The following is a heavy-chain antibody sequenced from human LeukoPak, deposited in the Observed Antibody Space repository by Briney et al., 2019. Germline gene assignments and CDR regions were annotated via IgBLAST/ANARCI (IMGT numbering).Heavy chain of an antibody. CDR2: INPNRGGT. D-gene: IGHD3-22*01. CDR3: ARTTYYYDSSGYYTPPHFDY. Sequence: ASVKVSSKASGYTFTGYYMHWVRQAPGQGLEWMGRINPNRGGTNYAPKFQGRVTMTRDTSISPAYMELSRLRSDDTAVYYCARTTYYYDSSGYYTPPHFDYWGQGTLVTVSS. V-gene: IGHV1-2*06. J-gene: IGHJ4*02. CDR1: GYTFTGYY.